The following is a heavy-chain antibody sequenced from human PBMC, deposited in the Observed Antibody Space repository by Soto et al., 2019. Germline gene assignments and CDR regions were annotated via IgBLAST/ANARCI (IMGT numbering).Heavy chain of an antibody. J-gene: IGHJ4*02. Sequence: QVQLQESGPGLVKPSGTLSLTCAVSGGSISSSNWWSWVRQPPGKGLEWIGELYHSGSTNYNPSLKSRVTRSVDKSKDQFSLRLSSVTAADPAVYYCARRWGEGRVDYWGQGTLVTVSS. CDR1: GGSISSSNW. V-gene: IGHV4-4*02. CDR3: ARRWGEGRVDY. D-gene: IGHD3-10*01. CDR2: LYHSGST.